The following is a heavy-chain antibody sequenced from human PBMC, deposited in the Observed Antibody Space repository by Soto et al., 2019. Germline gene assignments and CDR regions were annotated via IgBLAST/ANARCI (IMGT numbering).Heavy chain of an antibody. V-gene: IGHV3-30*18. CDR2: ISYDGSDK. J-gene: IGHJ4*02. CDR3: AKVGHGSGKGLDY. CDR1: GFTFSTYG. D-gene: IGHD3-10*01. Sequence: QVQLVESGGGVVQPGRSLRLSCAASGFTFSTYGMHWVRQAPGKGLEWLAAISYDGSDKYYADSMKGRFTISRDNSKKTLYLQMNSLRPEDTAVYYCAKVGHGSGKGLDYWGQGTLVTVSS.